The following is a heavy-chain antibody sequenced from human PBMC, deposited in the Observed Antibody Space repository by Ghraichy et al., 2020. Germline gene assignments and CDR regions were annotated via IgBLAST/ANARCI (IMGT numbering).Heavy chain of an antibody. V-gene: IGHV3-30*18. D-gene: IGHD6-13*01. CDR1: KFIFNKYG. Sequence: GESLNISCAASKFIFNKYGMHWVRQAPGKGLEWVALISYDGSNKYYADSVKGRFTISRDNSKNTLYLQMNSLRTEDTAVYYCAKDSASSSWYRGGDYYYYYGMGVWGQGTTVTVSS. J-gene: IGHJ6*02. CDR3: AKDSASSSWYRGGDYYYYYGMGV. CDR2: ISYDGSNK.